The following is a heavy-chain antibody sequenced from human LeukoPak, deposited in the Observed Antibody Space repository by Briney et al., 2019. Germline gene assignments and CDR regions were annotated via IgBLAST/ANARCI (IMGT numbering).Heavy chain of an antibody. J-gene: IGHJ4*02. CDR2: INHSGST. D-gene: IGHD1-14*01. CDR1: GGSFSGYY. Sequence: PSETLSLTCAVYGGSFSGYYWSWIRQPPGKGLEWIGEINHSGSTNYNPSLKSRVTISVDTSKNQFSLKLSSVTAADTAVYYCARPPRRGYFDYWGQGTLVTVSS. CDR3: ARPPRRGYFDY. V-gene: IGHV4-34*01.